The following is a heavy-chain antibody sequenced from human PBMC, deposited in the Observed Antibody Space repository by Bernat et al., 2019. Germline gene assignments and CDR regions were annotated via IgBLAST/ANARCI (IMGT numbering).Heavy chain of an antibody. V-gene: IGHV6-1*01. CDR1: GDSVSSNSVA. J-gene: IGHJ3*01. CDR3: ARGSAAFTRNDAFDF. D-gene: IGHD6-13*01. Sequence: QVQLHQSGPGLVKPSQTLSLTCAISGDSVSSNSVAWHWIRQSPSRGLEWLGRTYYRSKWYNDYVLSVKSRITINPDTSKNQFFLQLNSMTPEDTAVYYCARGSAAFTRNDAFDFWGQGTMVTVSS. CDR2: TYYRSKWYN.